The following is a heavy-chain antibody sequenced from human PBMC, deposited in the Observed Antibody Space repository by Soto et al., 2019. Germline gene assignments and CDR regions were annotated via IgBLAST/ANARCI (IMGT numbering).Heavy chain of an antibody. CDR1: GGSISSYY. CDR3: ASPSPGIAVAGRNYYYYYGMDV. CDR2: IYYSGST. J-gene: IGHJ6*02. V-gene: IGHV4-59*08. Sequence: SETLSLTCTVSGGSISSYYWSWIRQPPGKALEWIGYIYYSGSTNYNPSLKSRVTISVDTSKNQFSLKLSSVTAADTAVYYCASPSPGIAVAGRNYYYYYGMDVWGQGTTVTSP. D-gene: IGHD6-19*01.